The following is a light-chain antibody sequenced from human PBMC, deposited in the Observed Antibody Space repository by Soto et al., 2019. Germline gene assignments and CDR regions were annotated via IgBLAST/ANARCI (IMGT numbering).Light chain of an antibody. CDR2: EVT. Sequence: QSVLTQPASVSGSPGQSITISCTGTSSDIGSYDYVSWYQQHPGKAPNLIIYEVTDRPSGVSSRFSASKSGNKASLTISGLQADDEADYYCCSFRFNNFAVFGGGTKVTVL. CDR3: CSFRFNNFAV. CDR1: SSDIGSYDY. V-gene: IGLV2-14*01. J-gene: IGLJ3*02.